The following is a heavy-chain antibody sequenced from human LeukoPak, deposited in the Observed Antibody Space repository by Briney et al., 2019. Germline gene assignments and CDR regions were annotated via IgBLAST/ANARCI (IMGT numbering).Heavy chain of an antibody. Sequence: QTGGSLRLSCAASGFTFSSYWMNWVRQAPGKGLVWVSRIASDGSSTTYADSVKGRFSISRDNSKNTLFLQMNSLRADDTAVYYCVRCSGDSCYSTNDHWGQGTLVTVSS. J-gene: IGHJ4*02. CDR2: IASDGSST. D-gene: IGHD2-15*01. V-gene: IGHV3-74*01. CDR1: GFTFSSYW. CDR3: VRCSGDSCYSTNDH.